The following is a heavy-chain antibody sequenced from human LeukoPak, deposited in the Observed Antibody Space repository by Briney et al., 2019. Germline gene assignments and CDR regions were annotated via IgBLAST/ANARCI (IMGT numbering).Heavy chain of an antibody. V-gene: IGHV3-23*01. J-gene: IGHJ4*02. Sequence: GGSLRLSCAASGFTFSSYAMSWVRQAPGKGLEWVSAISGSGGSTYYADSVKGRFTISRDNSKNTLYLQMNSLRAEDTAVYYCAKAPLWFGELDYFDYWGQGTLVTVSS. D-gene: IGHD3-10*01. CDR3: AKAPLWFGELDYFDY. CDR2: ISGSGGST. CDR1: GFTFSSYA.